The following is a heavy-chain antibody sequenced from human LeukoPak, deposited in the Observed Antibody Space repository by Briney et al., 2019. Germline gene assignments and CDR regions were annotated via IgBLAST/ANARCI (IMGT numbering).Heavy chain of an antibody. J-gene: IGHJ4*02. CDR2: ISSSSSYI. D-gene: IGHD3-10*01. CDR1: GFTFSSYS. CDR3: ARDSYGSGGYYSPLFDY. Sequence: GGSLRLSCAASGFTFSSYSMNWVRQAPGKGLEWVSSISSSSSYIYYADSVKGRFTISRDKAKNSLYLQMNSLRAEDTAVYYCARDSYGSGGYYSPLFDYWGQGTLVTVSS. V-gene: IGHV3-21*01.